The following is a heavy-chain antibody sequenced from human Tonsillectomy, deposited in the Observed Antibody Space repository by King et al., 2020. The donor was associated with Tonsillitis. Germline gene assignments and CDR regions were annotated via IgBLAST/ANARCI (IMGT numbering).Heavy chain of an antibody. J-gene: IGHJ5*02. D-gene: IGHD3-16*02. Sequence: QLVQSGAEVKKPGASVKVSCKVSGYTLTELSMHWVRQAPGKGLEWMGGFDPEDGETIYAQKFQGRVTMTEDTSTDTAYMELSSLRSEDTAVYYCATVAVDITFGGVIENNWFDPWGQGTLVTVSS. V-gene: IGHV1-24*01. CDR3: ATVAVDITFGGVIENNWFDP. CDR2: FDPEDGET. CDR1: GYTLTELS.